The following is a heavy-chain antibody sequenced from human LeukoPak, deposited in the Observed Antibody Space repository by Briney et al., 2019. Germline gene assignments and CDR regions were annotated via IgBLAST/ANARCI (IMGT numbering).Heavy chain of an antibody. V-gene: IGHV1-46*01. D-gene: IGHD3-9*01. J-gene: IGHJ4*02. CDR2: INPSGGST. Sequence: GASVKVPCKASGYTFTSYYMHWVRQAPGQGLEWMGIINPSGGSTSYAQKFQGRVTMTRDMSTSTVYMELSSLRSEDTAVYYCARGFPGILTDYWGQGTLVTVSS. CDR1: GYTFTSYY. CDR3: ARGFPGILTDY.